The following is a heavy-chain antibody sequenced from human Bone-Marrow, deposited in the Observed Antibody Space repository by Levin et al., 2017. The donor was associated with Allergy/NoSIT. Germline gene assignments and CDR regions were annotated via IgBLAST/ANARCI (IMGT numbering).Heavy chain of an antibody. V-gene: IGHV3-21*01. Sequence: GGSLRLSCAASGFTFSSYSMNWVRQAPGKGLEWVSSISSSSSYIYYADSVKGRFTISRDNAKNSLYLQMNSLRAEDTAVYYCARQGPYYDGKFDLWGRGTLVTVSS. D-gene: IGHD3-22*01. CDR3: ARQGPYYDGKFDL. CDR1: GFTFSSYS. J-gene: IGHJ2*01. CDR2: ISSSSSYI.